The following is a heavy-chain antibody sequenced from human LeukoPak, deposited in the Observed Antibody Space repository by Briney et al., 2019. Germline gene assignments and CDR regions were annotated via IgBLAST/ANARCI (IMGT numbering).Heavy chain of an antibody. V-gene: IGHV3-23*01. CDR2: ISGGGHTT. D-gene: IGHD6-13*01. CDR3: AKDRSSWYYPFDY. J-gene: IGHJ4*02. Sequence: GGSLRLSCAASGFTFSSYAMSWVRQAPGKGLEWVSVISGGGHTTYYADSVKGRFTISRDNSRNTLYLQMNSLRAEDTAVYYCAKDRSSWYYPFDYWGQGTLVTVSS. CDR1: GFTFSSYA.